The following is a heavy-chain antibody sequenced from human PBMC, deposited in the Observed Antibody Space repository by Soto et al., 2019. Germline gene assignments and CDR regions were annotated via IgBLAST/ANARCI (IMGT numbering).Heavy chain of an antibody. CDR2: ISSSSSYI. CDR1: GFTFSSYS. CDR3: ARHTPPNYYDSSDPDY. D-gene: IGHD3-22*01. V-gene: IGHV3-21*01. Sequence: GGSLRLSCAASGFTFSSYSMNWVRQAPGKGLEWVSSISSSSSYIYYADSVKGRFTISRDNAKNSLYLQMNSLRAEDTAVYYCARHTPPNYYDSSDPDYWGQGTLVTVSS. J-gene: IGHJ4*02.